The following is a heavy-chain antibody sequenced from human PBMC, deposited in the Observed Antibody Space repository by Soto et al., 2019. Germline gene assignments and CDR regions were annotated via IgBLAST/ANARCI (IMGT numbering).Heavy chain of an antibody. CDR1: GGTFSSYT. D-gene: IGHD1-1*01. V-gene: IGHV1-69*02. J-gene: IGHJ6*03. Sequence: SVKVSCKASGGTFSSYTISWVRQAPGQGLEWMGRIIPILGIANYAQKFQGRVTITADKSTSTAYMELSSLRSEDTAVYYCARVTGDYYYYMDVWGKGTTVTVSS. CDR3: ARVTGDYYYYMDV. CDR2: IIPILGIA.